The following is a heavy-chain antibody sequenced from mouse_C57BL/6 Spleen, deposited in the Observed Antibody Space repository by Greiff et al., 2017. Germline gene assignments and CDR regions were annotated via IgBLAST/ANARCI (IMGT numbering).Heavy chain of an antibody. Sequence: QVQLQQSGAELVKPGASVKMSCKASGYTFTSYWITWVKQRPGQGLEWIGDIYPGSGSTNYNEKFKSKATLTVDTSSSTAYMQLSSLTSEDSAVDYCARSRDYYGSIYYFDYWGQGTTLTVSS. V-gene: IGHV1-55*01. CDR3: ARSRDYYGSIYYFDY. CDR1: GYTFTSYW. D-gene: IGHD1-1*01. J-gene: IGHJ2*01. CDR2: IYPGSGST.